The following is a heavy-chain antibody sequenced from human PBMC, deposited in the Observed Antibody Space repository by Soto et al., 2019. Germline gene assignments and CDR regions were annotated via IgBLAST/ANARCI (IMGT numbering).Heavy chain of an antibody. D-gene: IGHD6-13*01. CDR2: IYTSGST. V-gene: IGHV4-4*07. CDR3: ARDLSSSWPNKGFDP. CDR1: GGYISSHY. J-gene: IGHJ5*02. Sequence: ETLSLTCTVSGGYISSHYWSWIRKPAGKGLEWIGRIYTSGSTNYNPSLKSRVTMSVDTSKNQFSLKLSSVTAADTAVYYCARDLSSSWPNKGFDPWGQGTLVTVSS.